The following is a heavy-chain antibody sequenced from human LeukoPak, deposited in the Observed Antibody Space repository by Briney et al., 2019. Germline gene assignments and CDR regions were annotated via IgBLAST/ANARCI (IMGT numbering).Heavy chain of an antibody. Sequence: KTSETLSLTCAVYGGSFSGYYWGWIRQPPGKGLEWIGEINHSGSTNYNPSLKSRVTISVDTSKNQFSLKLSSVTAADTAVYYCARKGNFPIYYYYGMDVWGQGTTVTVSS. J-gene: IGHJ6*02. D-gene: IGHD2/OR15-2a*01. CDR2: INHSGST. V-gene: IGHV4-34*01. CDR3: ARKGNFPIYYYYGMDV. CDR1: GGSFSGYY.